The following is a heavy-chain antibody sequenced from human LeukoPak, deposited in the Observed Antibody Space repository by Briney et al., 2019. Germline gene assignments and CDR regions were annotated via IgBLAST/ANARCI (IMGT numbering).Heavy chain of an antibody. CDR1: GFTFSTFG. CDR2: ISGSGDST. D-gene: IGHD3-16*02. V-gene: IGHV3-23*01. Sequence: GGTLRLSCATSGFTFSTFGLSWVRQAPGKGLEWVSAISGSGDSTSYADSVKGRFTISRDNSKNTLYLQMNSLRAEDTAVYYCAKDTRLRLGELSTNWGQGTLVTVSS. J-gene: IGHJ4*02. CDR3: AKDTRLRLGELSTN.